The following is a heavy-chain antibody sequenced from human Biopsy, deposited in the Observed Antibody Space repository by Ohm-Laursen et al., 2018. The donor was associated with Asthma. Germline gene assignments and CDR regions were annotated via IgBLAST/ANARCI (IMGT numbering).Heavy chain of an antibody. CDR2: ISYDGNHK. CDR1: GFMFRSFG. V-gene: IGHV3-30*18. D-gene: IGHD5-12*01. CDR3: AKRRGYSGHDNDY. J-gene: IGHJ4*02. Sequence: SLRLSCAASGFMFRSFGMHWVRQAPGKGLEWVAVISYDGNHKFYKDSVKGRFTISRDNSKNTLYLQMNSLRTEDTAVYYCAKRRGYSGHDNDYWGQGTLVIVSS.